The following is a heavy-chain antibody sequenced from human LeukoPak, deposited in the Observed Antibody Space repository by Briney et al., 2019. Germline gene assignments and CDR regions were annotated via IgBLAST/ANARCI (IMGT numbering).Heavy chain of an antibody. V-gene: IGHV3-23*01. J-gene: IGHJ4*02. CDR2: ISGSGGST. CDR3: AKDPAIAVAGYFDY. D-gene: IGHD6-19*01. CDR1: GLTFSSYV. Sequence: GGSLRLSCAASGLTFSSYVMSWVRQAPGKGLEWVSAISGSGGSTYYADSVKGRFTISRDNSKNTLYLQMNSLRAEDTAVYYCAKDPAIAVAGYFDYWGQGTLVTVSS.